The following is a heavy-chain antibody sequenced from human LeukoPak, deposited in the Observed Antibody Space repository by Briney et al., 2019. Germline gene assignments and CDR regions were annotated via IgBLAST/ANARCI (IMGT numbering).Heavy chain of an antibody. V-gene: IGHV4-59*01. CDR2: IYYSGST. J-gene: IGHJ4*02. CDR3: ARGHRGDFDY. Sequence: PSETLSLTCTVSGGSISSYYWSWIRQPPGKGLEWIGYIYYSGSTNYNPSLKSRVIISVDTSKNQFSLKLSSVTAADTAVYYCARGHRGDFDYWGQGTLVTVSS. CDR1: GGSISSYY. D-gene: IGHD3-16*01.